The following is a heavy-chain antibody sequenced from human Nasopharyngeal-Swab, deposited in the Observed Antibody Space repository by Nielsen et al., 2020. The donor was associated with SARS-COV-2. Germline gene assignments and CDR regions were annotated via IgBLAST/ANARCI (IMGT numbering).Heavy chain of an antibody. D-gene: IGHD3-3*01. J-gene: IGHJ5*02. CDR3: ARDATPYYDFWSGYPNWFDP. CDR1: GGSFSGYY. CDR2: INHSVST. Sequence: SETLSLTCAVYGGSFSGYYWSWIRQPPGKGLEWIGEINHSVSTNYNPSLKSRVTISVDTSKNQFSLKLSSVTAADTAVYYCARDATPYYDFWSGYPNWFDPWGQGTLVTFSS. V-gene: IGHV4-34*01.